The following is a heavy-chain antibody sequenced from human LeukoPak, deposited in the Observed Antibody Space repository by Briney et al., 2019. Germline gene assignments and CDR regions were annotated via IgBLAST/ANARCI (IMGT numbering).Heavy chain of an antibody. CDR2: ISAYNGNT. D-gene: IGHD2-15*01. CDR1: GYTFTGYY. Sequence: ASVKVSCKASGYTFTGYYMHWVRQAPGQGLEWMGWISAYNGNTNYAQKLQGRVTMTTDTSTSTAYMELRSLRSDDTAVYYCATDYRSGGSCYSGLDYWGQGTLVTVSS. V-gene: IGHV1-18*04. J-gene: IGHJ4*02. CDR3: ATDYRSGGSCYSGLDY.